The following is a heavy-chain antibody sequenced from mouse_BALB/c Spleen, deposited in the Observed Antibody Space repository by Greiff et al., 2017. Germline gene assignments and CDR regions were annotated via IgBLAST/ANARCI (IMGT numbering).Heavy chain of an antibody. Sequence: EVKLVESGGGLVQPGGSRKLSCAASGFTFSSFGMHWVRQAPEKGLEWVAYISSGSSTIYYADTVKGRFTISRDNPKNTLFLQMTSLRSEDTAMYYCARDGYSLMDYWGQGTSVTVSS. D-gene: IGHD2-3*01. CDR2: ISSGSSTI. V-gene: IGHV5-17*02. J-gene: IGHJ4*01. CDR3: ARDGYSLMDY. CDR1: GFTFSSFG.